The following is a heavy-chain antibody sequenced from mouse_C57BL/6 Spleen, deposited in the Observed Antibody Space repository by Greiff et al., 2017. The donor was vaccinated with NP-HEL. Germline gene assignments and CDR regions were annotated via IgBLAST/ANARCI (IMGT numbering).Heavy chain of an antibody. CDR3: AREDRYYAMDY. V-gene: IGHV1-4*01. CDR2: INPSSGYT. CDR1: GYTFTSYT. Sequence: LQESGAELARPGASVKMSCKASGYTFTSYTMHWVKQRPGQGLEWIGYINPSSGYTKYNQKFKDKATLTADKSSSTAYMQLSSLTSEDSAVYYCAREDRYYAMDYWGQGTSVTVSS. J-gene: IGHJ4*01.